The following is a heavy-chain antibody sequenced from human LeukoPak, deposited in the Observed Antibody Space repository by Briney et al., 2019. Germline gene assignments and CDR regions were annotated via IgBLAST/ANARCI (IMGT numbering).Heavy chain of an antibody. D-gene: IGHD3-16*01. CDR1: GFTFRSYS. V-gene: IGHV3-21*01. Sequence: GGSLRLSCAASGFTFRSYSMNWVRQAPGKGLEWVSAIDPSSTYIYYADSVKGRFTISRDNAKNSLYLQMNSLRAEDTAVYYCTHSLGDHGSDYWGQGTLVTVSS. CDR3: THSLGDHGSDY. J-gene: IGHJ4*02. CDR2: IDPSSTYI.